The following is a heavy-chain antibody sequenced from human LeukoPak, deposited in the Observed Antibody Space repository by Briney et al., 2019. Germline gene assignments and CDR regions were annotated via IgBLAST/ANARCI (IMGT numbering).Heavy chain of an antibody. V-gene: IGHV3-7*01. CDR2: IKQDGSEK. Sequence: GGSLRLSCAASGFTFTSYSMNWVRQAPGKGLEWVANIKQDGSEKYYVDSVKGRFTISRDNAKNSLYLQMNSLRAEDTAVYYCARDRGTVTTRPNYYYYYGMDVWGQGTTVTVSS. D-gene: IGHD4-11*01. CDR3: ARDRGTVTTRPNYYYYYGMDV. CDR1: GFTFTSYS. J-gene: IGHJ6*02.